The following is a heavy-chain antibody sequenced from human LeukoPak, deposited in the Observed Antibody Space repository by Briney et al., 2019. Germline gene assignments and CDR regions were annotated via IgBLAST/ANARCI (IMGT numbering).Heavy chain of an antibody. CDR3: AARPYCTTATCPKTNWFDP. Sequence: GGSLRLSCAASGFIFSSYGMHWVRQAPGKGLEWVAFIRYDGSDKFYADSVKGRFTVSRDNSKNTLYLQMSSLRADDTAVYYCAARPYCTTATCPKTNWFDPWGQGTLVTVSS. J-gene: IGHJ5*02. CDR1: GFIFSSYG. D-gene: IGHD2-8*01. CDR2: IRYDGSDK. V-gene: IGHV3-30*02.